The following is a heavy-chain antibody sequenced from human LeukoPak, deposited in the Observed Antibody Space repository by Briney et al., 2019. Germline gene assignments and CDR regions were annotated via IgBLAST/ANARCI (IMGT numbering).Heavy chain of an antibody. V-gene: IGHV1-18*04. D-gene: IGHD3-22*01. J-gene: IGHJ4*02. CDR3: ARHYYDSGGYNSAFDY. CDR2: ISAYNGDT. Sequence: ASVRVSCKASGYTFTDYYLHWVRQAPGQGLEWLGWISAYNGDTNYAQKLQGRVTMTTDTSTGTAYMELRSLRSDDTAVYYCARHYYDSGGYNSAFDYWGQGTLVTVSS. CDR1: GYTFTDYY.